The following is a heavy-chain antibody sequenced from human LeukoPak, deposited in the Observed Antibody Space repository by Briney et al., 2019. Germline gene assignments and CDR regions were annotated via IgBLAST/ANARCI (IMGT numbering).Heavy chain of an antibody. CDR1: GYTFTGYY. D-gene: IGHD3-10*01. V-gene: IGHV1-2*02. J-gene: IGHJ4*02. Sequence: VASVKVSCKASGYTFTGYYMHWVRQAPGQGLEWMGWINPNSGGTNYAQKFQGRVTMTRDTSISTVYMELSRLRSDDTAVYYCARDRLLWFGAKSDFDYWGQGTLVTVSS. CDR2: INPNSGGT. CDR3: ARDRLLWFGAKSDFDY.